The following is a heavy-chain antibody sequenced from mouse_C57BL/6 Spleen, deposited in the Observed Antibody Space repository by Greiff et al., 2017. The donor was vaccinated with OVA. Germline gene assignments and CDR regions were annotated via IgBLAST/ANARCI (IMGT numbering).Heavy chain of an antibody. Sequence: EVQLQQSGPELVKPGASVKISCKASGYTFTDYYMNWVKQSHGKSLEWIGDINPNNGGTRYNQKFKGKATLTVDKSSSTAYMELRSLTSEDSAVYYCARGDDFAWFAYWGQGTLVTVSA. CDR1: GYTFTDYY. D-gene: IGHD2-4*01. CDR2: INPNNGGT. V-gene: IGHV1-26*01. J-gene: IGHJ3*01. CDR3: ARGDDFAWFAY.